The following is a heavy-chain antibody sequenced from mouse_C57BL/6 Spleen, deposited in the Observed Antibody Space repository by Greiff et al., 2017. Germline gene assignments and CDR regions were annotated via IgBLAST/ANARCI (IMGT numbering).Heavy chain of an antibody. CDR1: GYSITSGYY. J-gene: IGHJ4*01. V-gene: IGHV3-6*01. CDR2: ISYDGSN. Sequence: EVKLEESGPGLVKPSQSLSLTCSVTGYSITSGYYWNWIRQFPGNKLEWMGYISYDGSNNYNPSLKNRISITRDTSKNQFFLKLNSVTTEDTATYYCARVETAQALYYYARDYWGQGTSVTVSS. CDR3: ARVETAQALYYYARDY. D-gene: IGHD3-2*02.